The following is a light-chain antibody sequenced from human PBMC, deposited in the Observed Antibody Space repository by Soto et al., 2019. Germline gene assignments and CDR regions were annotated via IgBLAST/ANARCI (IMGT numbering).Light chain of an antibody. J-gene: IGKJ5*01. CDR1: QTIRTY. CDR2: AAS. CDR3: RQSYSTLSIT. V-gene: IGKV1-39*01. Sequence: DIQMTQSPSSLSASVGDRVTITCRASQTIRTYLNLYQQKPGKAPKLLIYAASNLQSGVPSRFSGSGSGTDFTLTINSLQPEDFATYYCRQSYSTLSITFGQGTRLEIK.